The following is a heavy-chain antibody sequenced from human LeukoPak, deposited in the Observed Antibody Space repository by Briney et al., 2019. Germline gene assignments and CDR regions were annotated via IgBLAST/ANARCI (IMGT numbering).Heavy chain of an antibody. D-gene: IGHD3-22*01. CDR1: GGSISSYY. V-gene: IGHV4-4*07. Sequence: PSETLSLTCTVSGGSISSYYWSWIRQPAGKGLEWIGRIYTSGSTNYNPSLKSRVTMSVDTSKNQFSLKLSSVTAADTAVYYCARDPNYYDSSGYYAWLAFDIWGQGTMVTVSS. CDR3: ARDPNYYDSSGYYAWLAFDI. J-gene: IGHJ3*02. CDR2: IYTSGST.